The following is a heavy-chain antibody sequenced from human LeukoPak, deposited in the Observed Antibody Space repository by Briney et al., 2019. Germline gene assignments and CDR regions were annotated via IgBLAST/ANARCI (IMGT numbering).Heavy chain of an antibody. D-gene: IGHD3-10*01. Sequence: GGSLRLSCAASGFTFSSYGMHWVCQAPGKGLEWVAVISYDGSNKYYADSVKGRFTISRDNSKNTLYLQMNSLRAEDTAVYYCAKGITMVRGVKTPLDYWGQGTLVTVSS. CDR1: GFTFSSYG. CDR3: AKGITMVRGVKTPLDY. V-gene: IGHV3-30*18. J-gene: IGHJ4*02. CDR2: ISYDGSNK.